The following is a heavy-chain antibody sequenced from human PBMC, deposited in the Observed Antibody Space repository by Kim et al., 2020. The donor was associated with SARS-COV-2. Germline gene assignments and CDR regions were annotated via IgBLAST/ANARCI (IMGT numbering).Heavy chain of an antibody. CDR3: AKVYRGRGYSYGYDY. Sequence: GGSLRLSCAASGFTFSSYGMHWVRQAPGKGLEWVAVISYDGSNKYYADSVKGRFTISRDNSKNTLYLQMNSLRAEDTAVYYCAKVYRGRGYSYGYDYWGQGTLVTVSS. D-gene: IGHD5-18*01. CDR1: GFTFSSYG. CDR2: ISYDGSNK. J-gene: IGHJ4*02. V-gene: IGHV3-30*18.